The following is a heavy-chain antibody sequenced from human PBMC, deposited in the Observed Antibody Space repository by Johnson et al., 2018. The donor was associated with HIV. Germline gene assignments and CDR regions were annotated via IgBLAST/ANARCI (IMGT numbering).Heavy chain of an antibody. Sequence: QMQLVESGGDVARPGRSLRLSCAASGFTFSSYGMYWVRQAPGKGLEWVAVISYDGSNKYYADSVKGRFTISRDNSKNTLYLQMNSLRAEDTAVYYCAKAGGIAAKEPWRAFDIWGQGTMVTVSS. D-gene: IGHD6-13*01. J-gene: IGHJ3*02. V-gene: IGHV3-30*19. CDR1: GFTFSSYG. CDR3: AKAGGIAAKEPWRAFDI. CDR2: ISYDGSNK.